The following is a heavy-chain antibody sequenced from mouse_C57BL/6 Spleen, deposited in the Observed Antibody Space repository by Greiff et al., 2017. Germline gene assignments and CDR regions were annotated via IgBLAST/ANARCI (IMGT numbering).Heavy chain of an antibody. J-gene: IGHJ4*01. CDR2: IYPRDGST. D-gene: IGHD1-1*01. Sequence: VQLQQSDAELVKPGASVKISCKVSGYTFTDHTIHWMKQRPEQGLEWIGYIYPRDGSTKYNEKFKGKATLTADKSSSTAYMQLNSLTSEDSAVYFCASPYYYGSSLYAMDYWGQGTSVTVSS. V-gene: IGHV1-78*01. CDR1: GYTFTDHT. CDR3: ASPYYYGSSLYAMDY.